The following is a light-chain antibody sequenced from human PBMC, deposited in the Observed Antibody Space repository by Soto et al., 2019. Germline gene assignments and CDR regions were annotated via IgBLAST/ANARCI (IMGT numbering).Light chain of an antibody. J-gene: IGKJ4*01. CDR2: GAS. Sequence: IVMTQSPATLSVSPGERATLSCRASQSFGNNLAWYQEKPGQAPRLLIYGASTRATGIPARFSGSGSGTEFTLTISSLQSEDFAIYSCQQYGSSPPITFGGGTKVDIK. CDR3: QQYGSSPPIT. V-gene: IGKV3D-15*01. CDR1: QSFGNN.